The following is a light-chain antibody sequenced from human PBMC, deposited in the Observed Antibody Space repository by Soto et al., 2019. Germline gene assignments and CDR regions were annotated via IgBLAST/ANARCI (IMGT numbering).Light chain of an antibody. Sequence: QSALTQPASVSGSPGQSITISCTGTTSDIRGYNYVSWYQQRPGKAPKLMIYEVSNRPSGVSHRFSGSKSDNTASLTISGLQLEDDADYYCASYTSSNTPSVFGTGTKVTVL. J-gene: IGLJ1*01. V-gene: IGLV2-14*01. CDR1: TSDIRGYNY. CDR2: EVS. CDR3: ASYTSSNTPSV.